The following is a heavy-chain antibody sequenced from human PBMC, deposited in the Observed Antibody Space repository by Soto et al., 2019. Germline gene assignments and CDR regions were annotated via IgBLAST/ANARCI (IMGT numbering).Heavy chain of an antibody. CDR1: GFTFYDYA. CDR3: AKWDDYGDRKEAFDI. V-gene: IGHV3-9*01. CDR2: ISWNSGSI. Sequence: EVQLVESGGGLVQPGRSLRLSCAASGFTFYDYAMHWVRQAPGKGLEWVSGISWNSGSIGYADSVKGRFTISRDNAKNSLYLQMNSLRAEDTALYYCAKWDDYGDRKEAFDIWGQGTMVTVSS. D-gene: IGHD4-17*01. J-gene: IGHJ3*02.